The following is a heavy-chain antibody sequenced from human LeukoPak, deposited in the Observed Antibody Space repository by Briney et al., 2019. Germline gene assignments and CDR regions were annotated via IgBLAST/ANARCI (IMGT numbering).Heavy chain of an antibody. D-gene: IGHD3-22*01. V-gene: IGHV5-51*01. CDR2: NSPGGSDT. Sequence: GGSLKISCKGSGYSFFSFWIARVPQMPGKGPGWMGINSPGGSDTRYSPSFQGQVTISADKSISTAYLQWSSLKASDTATYYCARRSDSSGYYRAFDYWGQGTLVTVSS. CDR3: ARRSDSSGYYRAFDY. J-gene: IGHJ4*02. CDR1: GYSFFSFW.